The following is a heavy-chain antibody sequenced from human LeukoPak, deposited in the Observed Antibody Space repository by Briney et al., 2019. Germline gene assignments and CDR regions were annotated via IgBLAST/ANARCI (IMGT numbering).Heavy chain of an antibody. CDR2: IIPVFGTA. D-gene: IGHD2-2*01. CDR3: ARGGIVVVPPDISHHEALHI. V-gene: IGHV1-69*13. J-gene: IGHJ3*02. CDR1: GYTFTSYA. Sequence: SVKVSCKASGYTFTSYAMNWVRQAPGQGLEWMGGIIPVFGTAIYAQKFQGRVTITADESTSTAYMALSTLRSEDTAVYYCARGGIVVVPPDISHHEALHIWGQGTMVTVSS.